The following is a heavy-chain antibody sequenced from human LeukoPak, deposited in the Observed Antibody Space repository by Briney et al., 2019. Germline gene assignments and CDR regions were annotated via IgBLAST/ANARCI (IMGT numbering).Heavy chain of an antibody. CDR3: AKGPTMVRGVNNWFDP. J-gene: IGHJ5*02. V-gene: IGHV3-30*02. D-gene: IGHD3-10*01. CDR1: GFTFSSYG. CDR2: IRYDGSNE. Sequence: GGSLRLSCAASGFTFSSYGMHWVRQAPGKGLEWVAFIRYDGSNEYYADSVKGRFTISRDNSKNALYLQMNSLRAEDTAVYYCAKGPTMVRGVNNWFDPWGQGTLVTVSS.